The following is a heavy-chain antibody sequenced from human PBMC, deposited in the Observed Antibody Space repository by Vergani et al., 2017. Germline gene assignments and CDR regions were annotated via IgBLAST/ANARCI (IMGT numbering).Heavy chain of an antibody. CDR3: ARDPHIAVAGIAKYGMDV. CDR1: GYTFTSYG. CDR2: ISAYNGNT. J-gene: IGHJ6*02. Sequence: QVQLVPSGAEVKKPGASVKVSCKASGYTFTSYGICWVRQAPGQGLEWMGWISAYNGNTNYAQKLQGRVTMTTDTSTSTAYMELRSLRSEDTAVYYCARDPHIAVAGIAKYGMDVWGQGTTVTVSS. D-gene: IGHD6-19*01. V-gene: IGHV1-18*01.